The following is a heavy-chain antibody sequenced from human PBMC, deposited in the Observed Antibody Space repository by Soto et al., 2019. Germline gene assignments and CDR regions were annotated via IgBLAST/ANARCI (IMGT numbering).Heavy chain of an antibody. D-gene: IGHD2-21*02. CDR1: GFTVNNNY. V-gene: IGHV3-66*01. J-gene: IGHJ5*02. CDR3: ARVDGGNSA. CDR2: IHRAGST. Sequence: EVQLVESGGGLVQPGGSLRLSCAASGFTVNNNYMTWVRQAPGTGPEWVSLIHRAGSTYYADSVKGRFTISRDISKNILYLQMNTLRPDDTAVYYCARVDGGNSAWGQGTLVTVSS.